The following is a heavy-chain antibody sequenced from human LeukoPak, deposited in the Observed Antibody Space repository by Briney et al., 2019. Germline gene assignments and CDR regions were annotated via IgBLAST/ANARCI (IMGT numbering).Heavy chain of an antibody. J-gene: IGHJ4*02. CDR3: ARGLAWAAAGIGY. CDR2: INHSGST. D-gene: IGHD6-13*01. V-gene: IGHV4-34*01. Sequence: GSLRLSCAASGFTFSSYAMSWVRQAPGKGLEWIGEINHSGSTNYNPSLKSRVTISVDTSKNQFSLKLSSVTAADTAVYYCARGLAWAAAGIGYWGQGTLVTVSS. CDR1: GFTFSSYA.